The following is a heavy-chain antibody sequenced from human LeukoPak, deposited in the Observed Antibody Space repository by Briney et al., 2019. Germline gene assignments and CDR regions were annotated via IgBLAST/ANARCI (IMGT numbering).Heavy chain of an antibody. Sequence: SETLSLTCTVYGGSFSGYYRGWIRQPPGKGLEWIGEINHSGITNYNPSLESRITISVDTSKNQFSLKLSSVTAADTAMYYCASAYCGGDCYSGYFQYWGQGTLVTVSS. D-gene: IGHD2-21*02. CDR2: INHSGIT. V-gene: IGHV4-34*01. J-gene: IGHJ1*01. CDR3: ASAYCGGDCYSGYFQY. CDR1: GGSFSGYY.